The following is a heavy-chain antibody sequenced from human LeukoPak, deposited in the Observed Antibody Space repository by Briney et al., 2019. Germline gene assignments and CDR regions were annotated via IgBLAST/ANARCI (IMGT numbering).Heavy chain of an antibody. D-gene: IGHD3-22*01. CDR3: ASWNPVYYHDSSGYPGAFDI. CDR1: GFTFSSYW. Sequence: GGSLRLSCAASGFTFSSYWMSWVRQAPGKGLEWVANIKQDGSEKYYVDSVKGRFTISRDNAKNSLYLQMNSLRAEDTAVYYCASWNPVYYHDSSGYPGAFDIWGQGTMVTVSS. J-gene: IGHJ3*02. CDR2: IKQDGSEK. V-gene: IGHV3-7*01.